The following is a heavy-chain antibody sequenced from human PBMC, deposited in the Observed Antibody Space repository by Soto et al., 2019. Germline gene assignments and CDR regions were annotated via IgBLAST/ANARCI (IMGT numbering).Heavy chain of an antibody. CDR1: GFSFSNHG. D-gene: IGHD5-12*01. J-gene: IGHJ6*02. CDR3: ARDNVDVEMAPSVYYFYGMDV. CDR2: IWYDGSNK. V-gene: IGHV3-33*01. Sequence: GGSLRLSCEASGFSFSNHGMHWVRQAPGKGLEWVAKIWYDGSNKYYADSVKARFTISRDNSKNTLHLEMNSLRAEDTAVYYCARDNVDVEMAPSVYYFYGMDVWGQGTTVTVSS.